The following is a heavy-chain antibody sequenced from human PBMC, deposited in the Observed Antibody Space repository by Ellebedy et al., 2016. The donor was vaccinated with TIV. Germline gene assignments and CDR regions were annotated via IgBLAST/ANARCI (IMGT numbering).Heavy chain of an antibody. J-gene: IGHJ4*02. CDR1: GYTFTQNG. V-gene: IGHV1-3*04. D-gene: IGHD2-15*01. Sequence: ASVKVSCKASGYTFTQNGLHWLRQAPGQRLEWMGWINTHNGNTNDAQKFQDRVTMTTDTSTSTVYMELRSLRSDDTAVYYCARDQGGCLGDSWGQGTLVTVSS. CDR2: INTHNGNT. CDR3: ARDQGGCLGDS.